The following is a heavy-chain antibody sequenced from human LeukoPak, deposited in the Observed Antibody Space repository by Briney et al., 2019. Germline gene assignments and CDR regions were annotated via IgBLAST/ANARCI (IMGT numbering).Heavy chain of an antibody. CDR3: AKEIYFGSGSYPDY. D-gene: IGHD3-10*01. CDR2: ISSDGSNK. Sequence: GRSLRLSCGASGFTFSSYGMHWVRQAPGKGLEWVAVISSDGSNKYYADSVKGRFTVSRDNSKNTLYLQMNSLRPEDAAVYYCAKEIYFGSGSYPDYWGQGTTVTVSS. J-gene: IGHJ4*03. V-gene: IGHV3-30*18. CDR1: GFTFSSYG.